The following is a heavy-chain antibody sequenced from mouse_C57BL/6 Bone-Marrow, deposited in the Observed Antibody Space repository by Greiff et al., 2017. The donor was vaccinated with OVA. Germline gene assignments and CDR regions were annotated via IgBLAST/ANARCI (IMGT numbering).Heavy chain of an antibody. CDR2: INPSTGGT. J-gene: IGHJ2*01. CDR3: ARSGGP. D-gene: IGHD3-1*01. CDR1: GYSFTGYY. Sequence: VQLQQSGPELVKPGASVKISCKASGYSFTGYYMNWVKQSPEKSLEWIGEINPSTGGTTYNQKFKAKATLTVDKSSSTAYMQLKSLTSEDSAVYYCARSGGPWGQGTTLTVSS. V-gene: IGHV1-42*01.